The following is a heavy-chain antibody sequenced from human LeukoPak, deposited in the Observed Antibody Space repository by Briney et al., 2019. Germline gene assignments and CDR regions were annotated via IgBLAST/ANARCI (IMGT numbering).Heavy chain of an antibody. D-gene: IGHD3-10*01. Sequence: ASVKVSCKVSGYTLTELSMHWVRQAPGKGLEWMGGFDPEDGETIYAQKFQGRVTMTEDTSTDTAYTELSSLRSEDTAVYYCARDNSVGDIAWWFDPWGQGTLVTVSS. CDR2: FDPEDGET. V-gene: IGHV1-24*01. CDR3: ARDNSVGDIAWWFDP. CDR1: GYTLTELS. J-gene: IGHJ5*02.